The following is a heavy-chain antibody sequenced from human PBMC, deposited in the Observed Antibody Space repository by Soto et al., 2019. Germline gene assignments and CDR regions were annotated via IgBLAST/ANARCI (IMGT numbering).Heavy chain of an antibody. CDR3: ARYRGYRSSTSCRNWFDP. D-gene: IGHD2-2*01. J-gene: IGHJ5*02. Sequence: PSETLSLTCAVYGGSFSGYYWSWIRQPPGKGLEWIGEINHSGSTNYNPSLKSRVTISVDTSKNQFSLKLSSVTAADTAVYYCARYRGYRSSTSCRNWFDPWGQGTLVTVSS. CDR2: INHSGST. CDR1: GGSFSGYY. V-gene: IGHV4-34*01.